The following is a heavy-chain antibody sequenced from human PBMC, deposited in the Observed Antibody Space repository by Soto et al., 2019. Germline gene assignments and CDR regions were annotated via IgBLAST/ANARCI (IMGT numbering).Heavy chain of an antibody. J-gene: IGHJ4*02. Sequence: APVKVSCEDSGYAFTSYSMHWGRQSPGQRLERKGWINAGNENTKYSKKLQGRVTITRDTSASTAYEENSSRRSIDKAEYYCERVGSGGYDFGYWGQGTLVTVFS. CDR1: GYAFTSYS. D-gene: IGHD5-12*01. CDR2: INAGNENT. V-gene: IGHV1-3*01. CDR3: ERVGSGGYDFGY.